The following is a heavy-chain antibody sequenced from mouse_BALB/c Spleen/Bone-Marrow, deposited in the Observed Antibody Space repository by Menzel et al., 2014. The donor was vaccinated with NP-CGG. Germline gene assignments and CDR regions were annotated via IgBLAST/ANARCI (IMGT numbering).Heavy chain of an antibody. CDR3: ARLGNDDAMDY. V-gene: IGHV5-6-2*01. CDR2: INSNGGST. Sequence: EVHLVESGGGLVKLGGSLKLSCAASGFTFXSYYMSWVRQTPEKRLELVAAINSNGGSTYYPDTVKGRFTISRDNAKNTLYLQMSSLKSEDTALYYCARLGNDDAMDYWGQGTSVTVSS. J-gene: IGHJ4*01. D-gene: IGHD2-12*01. CDR1: GFTFXSYY.